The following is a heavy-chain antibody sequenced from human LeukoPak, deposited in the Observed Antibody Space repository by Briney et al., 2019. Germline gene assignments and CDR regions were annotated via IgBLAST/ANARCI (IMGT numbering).Heavy chain of an antibody. V-gene: IGHV3-23*01. CDR3: AKDGAMDYDFWSSYYYMDV. CDR1: GFTFSSYA. D-gene: IGHD3-3*01. Sequence: PGGSLRLSCAASGFTFSSYAMSWVRQAPGKGLEWVSAISGSGGSTYYAGSVKGRFTISRDNSKNTLYLQMNSLRAEDTAVYYCAKDGAMDYDFWSSYYYMDVWGKGTTVTVSS. CDR2: ISGSGGST. J-gene: IGHJ6*03.